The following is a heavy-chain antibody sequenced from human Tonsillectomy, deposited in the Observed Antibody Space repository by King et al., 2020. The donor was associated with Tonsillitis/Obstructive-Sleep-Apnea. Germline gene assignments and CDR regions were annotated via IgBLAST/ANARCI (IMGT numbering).Heavy chain of an antibody. CDR1: GGSISSYY. V-gene: IGHV4-59*01. Sequence: QLQESGPGLVKPSETLSLTCTVSGGSISSYYWSWIRQPPGKGLEWIGYIYYSGSTNYNPSLKSRVTIPGDTSKNQFSQKLSSVTAADTAVYYCARDMVLEAGGDAFDIWGQGTMVTVSS. CDR2: IYYSGST. CDR3: ARDMVLEAGGDAFDI. D-gene: IGHD2-8*01. J-gene: IGHJ3*02.